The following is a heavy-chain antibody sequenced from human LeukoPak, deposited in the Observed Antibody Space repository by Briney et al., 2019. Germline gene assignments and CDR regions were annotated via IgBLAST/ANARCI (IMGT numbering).Heavy chain of an antibody. CDR1: GGSFSGYY. D-gene: IGHD5-18*01. J-gene: IGHJ4*02. Sequence: KPSETLSLTCAVYGGSFSGYYWSWIRQPPGKGLEWIGEINHSGSTNYNPSLKSRVTISVDTSKNQFSLKLSSVTAADTAVYYCARHSDSYGDRGPGYWGQGTLVTVSS. V-gene: IGHV4-34*01. CDR3: ARHSDSYGDRGPGY. CDR2: INHSGST.